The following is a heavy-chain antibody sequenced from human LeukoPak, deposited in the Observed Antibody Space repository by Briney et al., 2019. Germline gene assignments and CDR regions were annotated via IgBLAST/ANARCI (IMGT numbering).Heavy chain of an antibody. D-gene: IGHD3-10*01. J-gene: IGHJ4*02. CDR2: IIPIFGTA. V-gene: IGHV1-69*05. Sequence: SVKVSCKASGGTFSSYAISWVRQAPGQGLEWMGGIIPIFGTANYAQKFQGRVTITTDESTSTAYMELSSLRSEDTAVYYCARSLLGSGSYFPFDYWGQGTPVTVSS. CDR3: ARSLLGSGSYFPFDY. CDR1: GGTFSSYA.